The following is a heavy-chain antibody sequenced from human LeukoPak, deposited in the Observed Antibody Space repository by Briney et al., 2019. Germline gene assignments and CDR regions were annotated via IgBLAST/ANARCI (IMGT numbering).Heavy chain of an antibody. D-gene: IGHD5-18*01. CDR1: GYTFTGCF. CDR3: ARSAYNYGYVYFDH. Sequence: GSVKVSCKASGYTFTGCFIHYVRQAPGQGLEWMGWIDPNGDNIRYSETFKDRVTMTRDTSTNTAYMELSWLRSDDTAVYYCARSAYNYGYVYFDHWGQGTLVIVSS. J-gene: IGHJ4*02. CDR2: IDPNGDNI. V-gene: IGHV1-2*02.